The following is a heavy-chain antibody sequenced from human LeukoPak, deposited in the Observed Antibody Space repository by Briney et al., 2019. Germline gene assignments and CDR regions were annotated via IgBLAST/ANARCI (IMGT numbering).Heavy chain of an antibody. CDR1: GGSFSGYY. Sequence: KPSETLSLTCAVYGGSFSGYYWSWIRQPPGKGLEWIGEINHSGSTNYNPSLKSRVTISVDTSKNQFSLKLSSVTAADTAVYYCARVYDYGDYYFDYWGQGTLVTVSS. D-gene: IGHD4-17*01. V-gene: IGHV4-34*01. CDR2: INHSGST. CDR3: ARVYDYGDYYFDY. J-gene: IGHJ4*02.